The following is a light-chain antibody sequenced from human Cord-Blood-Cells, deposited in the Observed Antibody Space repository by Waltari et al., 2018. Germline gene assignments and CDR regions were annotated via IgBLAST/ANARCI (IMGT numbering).Light chain of an antibody. V-gene: IGKV1-39*01. J-gene: IGKJ2*01. CDR1: QSISSY. CDR2: AAS. CDR3: QQSYSTPYT. Sequence: DVQMTQSPSSLSASVGEIVTITCRASQSISSYLNWYQQKPGKAPKLLIYAASSLQSGIPSRFSGSGSGTDFTLTISSLQPEDFATYYCQQSYSTPYTFGHGTKLEIK.